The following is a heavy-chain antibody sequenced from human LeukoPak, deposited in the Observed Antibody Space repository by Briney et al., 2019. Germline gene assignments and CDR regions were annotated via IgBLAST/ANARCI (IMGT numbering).Heavy chain of an antibody. D-gene: IGHD3-22*01. CDR1: GFTFSSYA. J-gene: IGHJ6*03. Sequence: PGGSLRLSCAASGFTFSSYAMSWVRQAPGKGLEWVSAISGSGGSTYYADSVKGRFTISRDNSKNTLYLQMNSLRAEDTAVYYCAKDGGGYYPYYYYYMDVRGKGTTVTISS. CDR2: ISGSGGST. V-gene: IGHV3-23*01. CDR3: AKDGGGYYPYYYYYMDV.